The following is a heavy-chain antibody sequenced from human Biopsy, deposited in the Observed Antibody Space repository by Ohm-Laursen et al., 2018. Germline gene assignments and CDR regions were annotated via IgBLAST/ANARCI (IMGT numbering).Heavy chain of an antibody. CDR2: VYNGGIT. D-gene: IGHD3-3*01. Sequence: TLSLTCSVSGGSIISYYWTWIRQPPGKGLEWIGHVYNGGITNHNPSLKSRVTISKDTSKNQFSLQVNSVTAADMAVYYCSRTPRDSFWSGSYKRGLWFDPWGQGTLVIVSS. CDR1: GGSIISYY. CDR3: SRTPRDSFWSGSYKRGLWFDP. J-gene: IGHJ5*02. V-gene: IGHV4-59*01.